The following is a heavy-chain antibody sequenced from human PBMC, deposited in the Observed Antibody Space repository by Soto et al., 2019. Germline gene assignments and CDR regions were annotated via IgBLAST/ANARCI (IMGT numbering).Heavy chain of an antibody. J-gene: IGHJ4*02. D-gene: IGHD3-10*01. CDR1: GFTSSTYA. V-gene: IGHV3-23*01. CDR2: ISGRGGIT. Sequence: EVQLLESGGDLVQPGGSLRLSCAASGFTSSTYAMSWVRQAPGKGLEWVSGISGRGGITYYAHSVKGRFTISRDNSKNTLYLQMNLPRAEDTGMYYRAKGPTTLGGSGSYYDYWGQGTLVTVSS. CDR3: AKGPTTLGGSGSYYDY.